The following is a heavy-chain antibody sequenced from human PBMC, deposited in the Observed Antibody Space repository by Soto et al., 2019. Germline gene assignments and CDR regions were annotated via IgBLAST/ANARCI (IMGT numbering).Heavy chain of an antibody. CDR3: ARTSDTAMVTGSDY. CDR2: IYYSGST. J-gene: IGHJ4*02. V-gene: IGHV4-59*01. CDR1: GGSISSYY. D-gene: IGHD5-18*01. Sequence: SETLSLTCTVSGGSISSYYWSWIRQPPGKGLEWIGYIYYSGSTNYNPSLKSRVTISVDTSKNQFSLKLSSVTAADTAVYYCARTSDTAMVTGSDYWGQGTLVTVSS.